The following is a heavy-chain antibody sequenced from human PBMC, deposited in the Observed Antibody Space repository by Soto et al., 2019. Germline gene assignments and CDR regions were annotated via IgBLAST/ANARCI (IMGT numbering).Heavy chain of an antibody. CDR3: ARTHCSSTRCYVGSWDY. V-gene: IGHV1-2*04. CDR1: GYTFTGYY. D-gene: IGHD2-2*01. CDR2: INPNSGGT. Sequence: QVQLVQSGAEVKKPGASVKVSCRASGYTFTGYYMHWVRQAPGQGLEWMGWINPNSGGTNYAQNCRGWVTMTRDTSISTAYMELSRLRSDDTDVYYCARTHCSSTRCYVGSWDYWGQGTLVTVSS. J-gene: IGHJ4*02.